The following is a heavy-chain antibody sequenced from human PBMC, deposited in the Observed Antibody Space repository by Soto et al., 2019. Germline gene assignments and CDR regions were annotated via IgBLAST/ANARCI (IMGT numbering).Heavy chain of an antibody. Sequence: QVHLVQSGAEVKKPGASVKVSCKASGYSFTKFGISWVRQGPGQGLEWMGWISTSNGKTNYAQKFQGRVIVTTDTSTSTAYKELRSLRSDDTAVYYCARDWNCTQTVCYNVFDPWGQGTPVTVSS. J-gene: IGHJ5*02. D-gene: IGHD2-8*01. CDR1: GYSFTKFG. CDR3: ARDWNCTQTVCYNVFDP. V-gene: IGHV1-18*01. CDR2: ISTSNGKT.